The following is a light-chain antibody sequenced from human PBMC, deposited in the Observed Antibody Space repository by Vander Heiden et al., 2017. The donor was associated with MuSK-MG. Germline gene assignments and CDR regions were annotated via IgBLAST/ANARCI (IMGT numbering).Light chain of an antibody. V-gene: IGLV2-11*01. CDR1: SSDVGGDNY. CDR3: CSYAGSYWV. CDR2: DVS. J-gene: IGLJ3*02. Sequence: QSALTQPRSVSGSPGQSVTISCTGTSSDVGGDNYVSWYHQHPGHAPKHRIYDVSKRPSGVPDRFSGSKSGNTASLTISGLQAEDEADDYGCSYAGSYWVFGGGTKLTVL.